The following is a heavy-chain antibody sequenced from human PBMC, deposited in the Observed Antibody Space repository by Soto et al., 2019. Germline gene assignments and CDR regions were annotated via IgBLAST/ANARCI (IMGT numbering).Heavy chain of an antibody. CDR3: ARDLDFEWLRSPFDY. J-gene: IGHJ4*02. CDR2: ISSSSSYI. V-gene: IGHV3-21*01. D-gene: IGHD5-12*01. Sequence: ESGGGLVKPGGSLRLSCAASGFTFSSYSMNWVRQAPGKGLEWVSSISSSSSYIYYADSVKGRFTISRDNAKNSLYLQMNSLRAEDTAVYYCARDLDFEWLRSPFDYGGQGTLVTVSS. CDR1: GFTFSSYS.